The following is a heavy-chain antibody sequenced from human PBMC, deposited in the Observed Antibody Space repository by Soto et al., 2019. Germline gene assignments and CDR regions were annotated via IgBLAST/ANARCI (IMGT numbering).Heavy chain of an antibody. V-gene: IGHV3-15*07. CDR1: GFSFNEAW. D-gene: IGHD2-15*01. CDR3: TTGSVEGI. J-gene: IGHJ6*02. CDR2: IKTSAGGGAT. Sequence: EVQLVESAGGLVKPGGSPRLSCVASGFSFNEAWMNWVRQAPGEGLEWVGRIKTSAGGGATDYAAPVQGRFTISRDDSKNALYLHMNSLRTEDTAIYYCTTGSVEGIWGQGTTVTVSS.